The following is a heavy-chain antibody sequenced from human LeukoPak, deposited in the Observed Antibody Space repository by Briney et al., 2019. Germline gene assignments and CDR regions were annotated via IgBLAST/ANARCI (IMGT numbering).Heavy chain of an antibody. CDR2: FSSSGSTM. J-gene: IGHJ4*02. CDR3: ARDPGSGYEEHFDY. CDR1: GFIFSDYY. D-gene: IGHD5-12*01. Sequence: KAGGSLRLSCAAPGFIFSDYYMSWIRRAPGKGLEGVSYFSSSGSTMYYTPSVKGRFTISRDNAKDSLYLQMNSLRAEDTAVYYCARDPGSGYEEHFDYWGQGTLVTVSS. V-gene: IGHV3-11*01.